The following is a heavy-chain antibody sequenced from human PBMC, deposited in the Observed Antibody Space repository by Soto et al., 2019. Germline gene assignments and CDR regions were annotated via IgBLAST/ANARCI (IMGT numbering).Heavy chain of an antibody. CDR3: ARDNLDYGDYDLGY. CDR2: IKQDGSEK. V-gene: IGHV3-7*01. Sequence: PGGSLRLSCAASGFTFTTYWMSWVRQAPGKGLEWVANIKQDGSEKYYVDSVKGRFTISRDNTKNSLYLQMNSLRAEDTAVYYCARDNLDYGDYDLGYWGQGTLVTVSS. CDR1: GFTFTTYW. J-gene: IGHJ4*02. D-gene: IGHD4-17*01.